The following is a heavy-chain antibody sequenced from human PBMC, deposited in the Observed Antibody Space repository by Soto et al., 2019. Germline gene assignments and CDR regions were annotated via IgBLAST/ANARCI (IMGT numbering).Heavy chain of an antibody. V-gene: IGHV3-33*08. D-gene: IGHD3-16*01. CDR1: GFSFSDYG. CDR2: IYYDGSNE. Sequence: GSLRPSCSASGFSFSDYGMHWVRQAPGKGLEWVALIYYDGSNEHYADSVQGRFTISRDNSKNTLYLQMNSLRAEDTAVYYCARDRGSESDAFDIWGQGTVVTVSS. J-gene: IGHJ3*02. CDR3: ARDRGSESDAFDI.